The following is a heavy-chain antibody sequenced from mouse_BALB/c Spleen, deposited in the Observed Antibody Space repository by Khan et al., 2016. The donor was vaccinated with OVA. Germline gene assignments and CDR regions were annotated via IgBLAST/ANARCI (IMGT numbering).Heavy chain of an antibody. CDR3: ARIYGEDFDY. D-gene: IGHD1-1*01. CDR2: ISYSGNT. Sequence: VQLQQPGPGLVKPSQSLSLTCTVTGYSITSDYAWNWIRQFPGNKLEWMGYISYSGNTKYNPSLKSRISITRDTSENQFFLQLNSVTIEDTATYYCARIYGEDFDYWGQGTTLTVSS. CDR1: GYSITSDYA. V-gene: IGHV3-2*02. J-gene: IGHJ2*01.